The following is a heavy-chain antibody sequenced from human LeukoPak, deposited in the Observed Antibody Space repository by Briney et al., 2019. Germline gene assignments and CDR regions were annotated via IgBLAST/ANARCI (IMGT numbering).Heavy chain of an antibody. V-gene: IGHV3-23*01. CDR2: IGGSGGST. D-gene: IGHD3-10*01. CDR3: AKRSGAGELLLNFDY. Sequence: GGSLRLSCVASGFYYNNYGMSWVRQAPGKGLEWVSTIGGSGGSTYYADSVKGRFTISRDNSKNTLYLQMNSLRAEDTAVYYCAKRSGAGELLLNFDYWGQGTLVTVSS. J-gene: IGHJ4*02. CDR1: GFYYNNYG.